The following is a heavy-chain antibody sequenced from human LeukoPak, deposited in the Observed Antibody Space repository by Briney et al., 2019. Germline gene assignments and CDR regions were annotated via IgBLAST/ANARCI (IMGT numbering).Heavy chain of an antibody. Sequence: SETLSLTCAVYGGSFSGYYWTWIRQPPGKGLEWIGEINHSGSTNYNPSLKSRVTISADTSRNHFSLSLSSVTAADTAVYYCARGRSGSSSGWPKRYYFDYWGQGTLVTVSS. CDR3: ARGRSGSSSGWPKRYYFDY. J-gene: IGHJ4*02. V-gene: IGHV4-34*01. D-gene: IGHD6-19*01. CDR2: INHSGST. CDR1: GGSFSGYY.